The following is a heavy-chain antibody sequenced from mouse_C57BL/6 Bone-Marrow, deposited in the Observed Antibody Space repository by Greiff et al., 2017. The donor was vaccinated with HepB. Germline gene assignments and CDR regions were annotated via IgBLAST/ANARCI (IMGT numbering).Heavy chain of an antibody. CDR2: ILPGSGST. V-gene: IGHV1-9*01. D-gene: IGHD4-1*02. CDR3: ASQGGSFNWAWFAY. J-gene: IGHJ3*01. Sequence: QVQLQQSGAELMKPGASVKLSCKATGYTFTGYWIEWVKQRPGHGLGWIGEILPGSGSTNYNEKFKGKATFTADTSSNTAYMQLSSLTTEDSAIYYCASQGGSFNWAWFAYWGQGTLVTVSA. CDR1: GYTFTGYW.